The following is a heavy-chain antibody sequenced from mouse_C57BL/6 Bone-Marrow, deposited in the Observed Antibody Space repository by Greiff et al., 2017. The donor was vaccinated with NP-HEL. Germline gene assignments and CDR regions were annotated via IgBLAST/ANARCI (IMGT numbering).Heavy chain of an antibody. Sequence: QVQLQQSGAELAKPGASVKLSCKASGYTFTSYWMHWVKQRPGQGLEWIGYINPSSGYTKYIQKFKDKATLTAYKSSSTAYMQLSSLTYEDSAVYYCAREEFYDYDEAWFAYWGQGTLVTVSA. J-gene: IGHJ3*01. V-gene: IGHV1-7*01. CDR1: GYTFTSYW. CDR3: AREEFYDYDEAWFAY. CDR2: INPSSGYT. D-gene: IGHD2-4*01.